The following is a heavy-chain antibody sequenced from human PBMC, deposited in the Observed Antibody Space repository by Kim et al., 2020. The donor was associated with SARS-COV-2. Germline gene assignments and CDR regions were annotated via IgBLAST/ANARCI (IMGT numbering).Heavy chain of an antibody. J-gene: IGHJ1*01. CDR2: IWFDGSNK. CDR1: GFTFSSYG. Sequence: GSLRLSCAASGFTFSSYGMHWVRQAPGKGLEWVAVIWFDGSNKFYADSVKGRFTISRDNSKNTLYLQMNSLRAEDTAMYYCAKTYDSSGFPLPTSNWGQGTLVTVSS. D-gene: IGHD3-22*01. V-gene: IGHV3-33*06. CDR3: AKTYDSSGFPLPTSN.